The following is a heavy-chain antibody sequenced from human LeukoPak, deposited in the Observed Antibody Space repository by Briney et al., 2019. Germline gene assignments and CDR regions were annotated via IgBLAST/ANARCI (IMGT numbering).Heavy chain of an antibody. J-gene: IGHJ6*04. Sequence: PGGSLRLSCAASGFTFSSYGMHWVRQAPGKGLEWVAVIWYDGSNKYYADSVKGRFTISRDNSKNTLYLQMNSLRAEDTAVYYCARDNIAAAGYYYYYGMDVWGKGTTVTVSP. CDR3: ARDNIAAAGYYYYYGMDV. D-gene: IGHD6-13*01. CDR2: IWYDGSNK. CDR1: GFTFSSYG. V-gene: IGHV3-33*01.